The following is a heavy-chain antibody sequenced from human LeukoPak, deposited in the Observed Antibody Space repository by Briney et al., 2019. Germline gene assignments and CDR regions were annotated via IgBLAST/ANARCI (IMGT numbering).Heavy chain of an antibody. Sequence: ASVKVSCKASGYTFTGYYMHWVRQAPGQGLEWMGWINPNSGGTNYAQKFQGWVTMTRDTSISTAYMELSRLRSDDTAVYYCARGNWKDEGAFDIWGQGTMVTVSS. CDR2: INPNSGGT. J-gene: IGHJ3*02. D-gene: IGHD1-1*01. CDR3: ARGNWKDEGAFDI. V-gene: IGHV1-2*04. CDR1: GYTFTGYY.